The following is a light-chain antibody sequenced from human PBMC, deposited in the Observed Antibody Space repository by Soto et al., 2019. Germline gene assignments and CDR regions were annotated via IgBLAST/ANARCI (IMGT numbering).Light chain of an antibody. Sequence: EIVLTQSPGTLSLSPGERPTLYCRASQSVSSSYLAWYQQKPGQAPRLLIYGASSRATGIPDRFSGSGSGTDFTLTISSLQSEDFAVYYCQQYNNWSFGQGTRLEIK. CDR1: QSVSSSY. CDR2: GAS. J-gene: IGKJ5*01. CDR3: QQYNNWS. V-gene: IGKV3-20*01.